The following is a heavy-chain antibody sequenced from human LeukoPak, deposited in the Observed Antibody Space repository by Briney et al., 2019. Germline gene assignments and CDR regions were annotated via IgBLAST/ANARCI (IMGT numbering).Heavy chain of an antibody. CDR2: ISGSGGST. CDR3: AKDSTVTYDY. V-gene: IGHV3-23*01. CDR1: GFTFSSYA. J-gene: IGHJ4*02. Sequence: TGGSLGLSCAASGFTFSSYAMSWVRQAPGKGLEWVSAISGSGGSTYYADSVKGRFTISRDNSKNTLYLQINSLRAEDTAVYYCAKDSTVTYDYWGQGTLVTVSS. D-gene: IGHD4-17*01.